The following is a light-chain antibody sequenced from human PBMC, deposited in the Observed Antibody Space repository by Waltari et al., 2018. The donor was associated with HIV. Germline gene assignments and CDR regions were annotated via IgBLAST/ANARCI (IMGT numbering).Light chain of an antibody. CDR2: RNH. Sequence: QSVLTQPPSASGTLGQGVTISCFGSTSNIGTNTVNWYQHLPGAAPKLIIFRNHQRPSGVPDRFSDSQSGTSAFLTIAGLLSGDEATYYCAAWNASLHVVFGGGTQLTVL. J-gene: IGLJ2*01. CDR1: TSNIGTNT. V-gene: IGLV1-44*01. CDR3: AAWNASLHVV.